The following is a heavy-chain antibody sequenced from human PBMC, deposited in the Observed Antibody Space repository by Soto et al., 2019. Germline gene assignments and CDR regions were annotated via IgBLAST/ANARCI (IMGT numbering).Heavy chain of an antibody. CDR2: ISYDGSNK. CDR1: VFTCSSSG. V-gene: IGHV3-30*18. Sequence: WWSLRPSCSASVFTCSSSGMPWFRKAPGKGLGGVAVISYDGSNKYYADSVKGRFTISRANSKNTQSLQMTSLKAEDTAVYYCPKDRGLVVYYYGMDVWGQGTTVTVSS. CDR3: PKDRGLVVYYYGMDV. D-gene: IGHD6-6*01. J-gene: IGHJ6*02.